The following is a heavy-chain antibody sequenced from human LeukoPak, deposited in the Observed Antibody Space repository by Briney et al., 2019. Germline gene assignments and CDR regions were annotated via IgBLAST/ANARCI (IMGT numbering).Heavy chain of an antibody. CDR2: IYTSGST. J-gene: IGHJ3*02. CDR3: ARAVTYYYDSSGYHGAFDI. D-gene: IGHD3-22*01. V-gene: IGHV4-4*07. Sequence: SETLSLTCTVSGGSISSYYWSWIRQPAGKGLEWIGRIYTSGSTYYNPSLKSRVTISVDTSKNQFSLKLSSVTAADTAVYYCARAVTYYYDSSGYHGAFDIWGQGTMVTVSS. CDR1: GGSISSYY.